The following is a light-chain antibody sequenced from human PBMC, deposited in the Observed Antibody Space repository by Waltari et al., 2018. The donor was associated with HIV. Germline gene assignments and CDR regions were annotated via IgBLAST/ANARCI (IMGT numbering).Light chain of an antibody. CDR1: TSTIGSND. Sequence: SVLTQPPSASATPGQRVTISCSGSTSTIGSNDVFWYQHLPGAAPQLLIHRNNQRPSGVPDRFSGSTSGTSASLAISGLRSEDEADYYCVAWDDSLRGVVFGGGTKVAAL. CDR3: VAWDDSLRGVV. J-gene: IGLJ2*01. CDR2: RNN. V-gene: IGLV1-47*01.